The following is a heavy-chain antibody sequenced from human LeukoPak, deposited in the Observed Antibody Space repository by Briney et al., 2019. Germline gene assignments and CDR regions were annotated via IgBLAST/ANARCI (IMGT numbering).Heavy chain of an antibody. D-gene: IGHD3-16*01. CDR1: GGTFNNYA. J-gene: IGHJ6*02. V-gene: IGHV1-69*01. CDR2: IIPIFGTA. Sequence: SVKVSCKASGGTFNNYAISWVRQAPGQGLEWMGGIIPIFGTANYAQKFQGRVTITADESTSTAYMELSSLRSEDTAVYYCAGPMITAGSGMDVWGQGTTVTVSS. CDR3: AGPMITAGSGMDV.